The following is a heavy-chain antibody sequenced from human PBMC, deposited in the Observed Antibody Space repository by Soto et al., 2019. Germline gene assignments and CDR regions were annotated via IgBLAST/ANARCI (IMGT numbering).Heavy chain of an antibody. J-gene: IGHJ5*02. V-gene: IGHV4-31*03. Sequence: PSETLSLTCTVSGGSISRGRYYWSWIRQHPGKGLEWIGYIYYSGSTYYNPSLKSRVTISVDTSKNQFSLKLSSVTAADTAVYYCARGLPRHYYGSGSYYIGVASGVGNWFDPWGQGTLVTVSS. CDR1: GGSISRGRYY. CDR2: IYYSGST. D-gene: IGHD3-10*01. CDR3: ARGLPRHYYGSGSYYIGVASGVGNWFDP.